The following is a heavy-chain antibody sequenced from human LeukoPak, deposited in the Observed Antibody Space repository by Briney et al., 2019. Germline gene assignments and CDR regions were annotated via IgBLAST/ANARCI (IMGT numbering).Heavy chain of an antibody. CDR3: ARVFPYYYDSSGYSSNWFDP. CDR2: ISAYNGNT. D-gene: IGHD3-22*01. J-gene: IGHJ5*02. CDR1: GYTFTSYG. Sequence: GASVKVSCKASGYTFTSYGISWVRQAPGQGLEWMGWISAYNGNTNYAQKLQGRVTMTTDTSTSTAYMELRSLRSDDTAVYYCARVFPYYYDSSGYSSNWFDPWGQGTLVTVSS. V-gene: IGHV1-18*01.